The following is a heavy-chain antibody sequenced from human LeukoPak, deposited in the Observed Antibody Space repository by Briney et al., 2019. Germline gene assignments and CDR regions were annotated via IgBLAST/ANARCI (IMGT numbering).Heavy chain of an antibody. J-gene: IGHJ6*03. CDR2: IIPIFGTA. CDR1: GGTFSSYA. V-gene: IGHV1-69*06. D-gene: IGHD3-10*01. Sequence: SVKVSCKASGGTFSSYAISWVRQAPGQGLEWMGGIIPIFGTANYAQKFQGRVTITADKSTSTAYMELSSLRSEDTAVYYCARDSPYYYGSGSATYYMDVWGKGTTVTISS. CDR3: ARDSPYYYGSGSATYYMDV.